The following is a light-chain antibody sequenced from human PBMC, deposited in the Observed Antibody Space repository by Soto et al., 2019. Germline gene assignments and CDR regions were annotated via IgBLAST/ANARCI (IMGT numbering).Light chain of an antibody. CDR1: QSVIYSAKDKHC. CDR2: WAS. V-gene: IGKV4-1*01. Sequence: DIVLTQSPDSLAVSLGERATNNFKSSQSVIYSAKDKHCLASYQQKPGQPPKVLIYWASTRESGVPDRFSGSGSGTDFTLTISSLQAEDFAVYYSQQYNNWPLTFGQGTRLEIK. CDR3: QQYNNWPLT. J-gene: IGKJ5*01.